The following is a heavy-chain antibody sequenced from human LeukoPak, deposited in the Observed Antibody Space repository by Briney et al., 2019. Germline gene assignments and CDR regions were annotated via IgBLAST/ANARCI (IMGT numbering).Heavy chain of an antibody. CDR2: IKQDGSEK. CDR1: GFTFSDYW. CDR3: ARVEAPPLDLGSGSNLAYYYYYMDV. V-gene: IGHV3-7*03. J-gene: IGHJ6*03. D-gene: IGHD3-10*01. Sequence: PGGALRLSCAASGFTFSDYWMTWVRQAPGKGLEGVAHIKQDGSEKYYVDSVKGRFTISRENAKNSLYLKMNSLRAEDTALYYCARVEAPPLDLGSGSNLAYYYYYMDVWDKGTTVTVSS.